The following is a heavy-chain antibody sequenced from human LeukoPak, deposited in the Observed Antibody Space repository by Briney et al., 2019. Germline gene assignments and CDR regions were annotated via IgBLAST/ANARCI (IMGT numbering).Heavy chain of an antibody. D-gene: IGHD6-19*01. CDR1: GYTFTSYG. Sequence: ASVKVSCKASGYTFTSYGISWVRQAPGQGLEWMGWISAYNGNTNYAQKLQGRVTITADKSTSTAYMELSSLRSEDTAVYYCASPLGYSSGGPGNYYFDYWGQGTLVTVSS. V-gene: IGHV1-18*01. CDR3: ASPLGYSSGGPGNYYFDY. J-gene: IGHJ4*02. CDR2: ISAYNGNT.